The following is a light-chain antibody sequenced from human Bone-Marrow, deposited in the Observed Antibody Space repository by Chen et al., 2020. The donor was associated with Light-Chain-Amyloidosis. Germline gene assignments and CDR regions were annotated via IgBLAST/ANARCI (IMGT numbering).Light chain of an antibody. V-gene: IGLV3-21*02. CDR2: DDS. Sequence: SYVLTQPSSVSVAPGQTATIACGGNNIGSTSLHWYQQTPGQAPLLVVYDDSDRPSGIPERLSGSNSGNMATLTISRVEAGDEADYYCQVWDRSSDRPVFGGGTKLTVL. CDR1: NIGSTS. J-gene: IGLJ3*02. CDR3: QVWDRSSDRPV.